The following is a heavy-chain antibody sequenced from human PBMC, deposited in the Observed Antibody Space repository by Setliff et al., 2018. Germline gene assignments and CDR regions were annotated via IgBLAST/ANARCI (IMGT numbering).Heavy chain of an antibody. CDR3: ARCWDLVRVNAFDI. CDR2: INYGGFT. J-gene: IGHJ3*02. D-gene: IGHD1-26*01. Sequence: PSETLSLTCAVDGGSFSGYYWSWTRQSPGKGLEWIGEINYGGFTKYNSSLKSRVTISVDTSKNQFSLKLSSVTAADTAVYYCARCWDLVRVNAFDIWGQGSLVTVSS. V-gene: IGHV4-34*01. CDR1: GGSFSGYY.